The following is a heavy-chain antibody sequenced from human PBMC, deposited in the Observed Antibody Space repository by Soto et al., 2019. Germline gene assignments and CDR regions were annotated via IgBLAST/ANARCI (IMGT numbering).Heavy chain of an antibody. Sequence: QVQLMQSGAEVRKPGASVRLSCETSGYNFNQYYIHWVRQAPGQGLEWMGIINLRGGTTEYAHKFRGRVTVTGDTSTSPAYMELRSLRSEDTAIYFCARGPDDSDVPRWDYWGQGTLVTVSS. CDR2: INLRGGTT. CDR1: GYNFNQYY. CDR3: ARGPDDSDVPRWDY. J-gene: IGHJ4*02. V-gene: IGHV1-46*02. D-gene: IGHD4-17*01.